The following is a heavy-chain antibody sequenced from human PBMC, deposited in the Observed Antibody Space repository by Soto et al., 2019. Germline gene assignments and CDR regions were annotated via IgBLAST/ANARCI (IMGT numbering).Heavy chain of an antibody. V-gene: IGHV3-30-3*01. CDR3: ARDIADNWSGGWFDP. J-gene: IGHJ5*02. Sequence: QVQLVESGGGVVQPGRSLRLSCAASGFTFSSYAMHWVRQAPGKGLEWVAVTTYDGSNKYYADSVKGRFTISRDNSKNMLYLQMNSLRAEDTAVYYCARDIADNWSGGWFDPWGQGTLVTVSS. D-gene: IGHD1-1*01. CDR2: TTYDGSNK. CDR1: GFTFSSYA.